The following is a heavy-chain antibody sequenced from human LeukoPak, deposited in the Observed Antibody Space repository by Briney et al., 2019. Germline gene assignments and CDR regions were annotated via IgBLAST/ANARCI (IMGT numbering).Heavy chain of an antibody. CDR2: ISSSSSTI. CDR1: GFTFSSYS. V-gene: IGHV3-48*01. D-gene: IGHD6-19*01. Sequence: GGSLRLSCAASGFTFSSYSMNWVRQAPGKGLEWVSYISSSSSTIYYADSVKGRFTISRDNAKNSLYLQMNSLRAEDAAVYYCAGGYSSGWIYYYYYGMDVWGQGTTVTVSS. CDR3: AGGYSSGWIYYYYYGMDV. J-gene: IGHJ6*02.